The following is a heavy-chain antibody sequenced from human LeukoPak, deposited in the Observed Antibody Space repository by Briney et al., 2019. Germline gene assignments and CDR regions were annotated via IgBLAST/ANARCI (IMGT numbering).Heavy chain of an antibody. V-gene: IGHV3-23*01. Sequence: GGSLRLSCAASGFTFSSYAMTWVRQAPGKGLEWVSAISGTGSSTYYADSVKGRFTISRDNSKNTLYLQMNSLRAEDTAVYYCASYYYDPFDYWGQGTLVTVSS. CDR3: ASYYYDPFDY. J-gene: IGHJ4*02. CDR2: ISGTGSST. D-gene: IGHD3-22*01. CDR1: GFTFSSYA.